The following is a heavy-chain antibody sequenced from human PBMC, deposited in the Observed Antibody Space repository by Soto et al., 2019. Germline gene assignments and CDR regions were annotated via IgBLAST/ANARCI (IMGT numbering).Heavy chain of an antibody. J-gene: IGHJ4*02. CDR1: GFTFSSYG. CDR3: AKDLFTYYDILTGYSPFDY. Sequence: QVQLVESGGGVVQPGRSLRLSCAASGFTFSSYGMHWVRQAPGKGLEWVAVISYDGSNKYYADSVKGRFTISRDNSKNTLYLQMNSLRAEDTAVYYCAKDLFTYYDILTGYSPFDYWGQGTLVTVSS. V-gene: IGHV3-30*18. D-gene: IGHD3-9*01. CDR2: ISYDGSNK.